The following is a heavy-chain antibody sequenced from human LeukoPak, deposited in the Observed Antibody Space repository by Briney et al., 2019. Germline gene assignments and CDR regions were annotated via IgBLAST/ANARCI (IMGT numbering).Heavy chain of an antibody. J-gene: IGHJ4*02. D-gene: IGHD5-18*01. Sequence: SVKVSCKASGGTFSSYAIGWVRQAPGQGLEWMGGIIPIFGTANYAQKFQGRVTITADESTSTAYMELSSLRSEDTAVYYCARAGSVDSYGSFDYWGQGTLVTVSS. CDR3: ARAGSVDSYGSFDY. V-gene: IGHV1-69*01. CDR2: IIPIFGTA. CDR1: GGTFSSYA.